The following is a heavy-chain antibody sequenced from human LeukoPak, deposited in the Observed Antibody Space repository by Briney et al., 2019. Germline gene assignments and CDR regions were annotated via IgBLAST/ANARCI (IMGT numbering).Heavy chain of an antibody. J-gene: IGHJ4*02. Sequence: SVKVSCKASGGTFSSYAISWVRQAPGQGLEWMGGIIPIFGTANYAQKFQGRVTITADESTSTAYMELSSLRSEDTAVYYCATGPRSLRYYFDYWGQGTLVTVTS. D-gene: IGHD2-15*01. CDR3: ATGPRSLRYYFDY. CDR2: IIPIFGTA. V-gene: IGHV1-69*13. CDR1: GGTFSSYA.